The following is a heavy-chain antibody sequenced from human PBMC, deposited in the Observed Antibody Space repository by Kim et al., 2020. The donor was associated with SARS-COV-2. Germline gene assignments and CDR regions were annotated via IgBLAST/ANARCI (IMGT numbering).Heavy chain of an antibody. J-gene: IGHJ6*02. Sequence: ASVKVSCKASGYTFTSYAMNWVRQAPGQGLEWMGWINTNTGNPTYAQGFTGRFVFSLDTSVSTAYLQISSLKAEDTAVYYCARDSPKPPITMIFLDTRYGMDVWGQGTTVTVSS. V-gene: IGHV7-4-1*02. CDR1: GYTFTSYA. D-gene: IGHD3-22*01. CDR2: INTNTGNP. CDR3: ARDSPKPPITMIFLDTRYGMDV.